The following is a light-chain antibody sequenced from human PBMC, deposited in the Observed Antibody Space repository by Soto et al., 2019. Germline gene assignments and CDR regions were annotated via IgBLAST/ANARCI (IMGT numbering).Light chain of an antibody. J-gene: IGKJ1*01. CDR3: QQYHGFSRT. Sequence: DIPMTQSPSTLSASSGDRVTITCRASQSISDSLACYQQKPGQAPDLQISDVSKLERGVAPRFSGSGSGTEFTLTISSMQPDDLATYYCQQYHGFSRTFGQGTKV. CDR1: QSISDS. CDR2: DVS. V-gene: IGKV1-5*01.